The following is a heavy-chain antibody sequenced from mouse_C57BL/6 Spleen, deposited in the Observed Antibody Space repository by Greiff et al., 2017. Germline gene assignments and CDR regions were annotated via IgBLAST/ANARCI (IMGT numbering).Heavy chain of an antibody. CDR2: IDPSDSET. Sequence: QVQLQQPGAELVRPGSSVKLSCKASGYTFTSYWMHWVKQRPIQGLEWIGNIDPSDSETHYNQKFKDKATLTVDKSSSTAYMQLSSLTSEDSAVXYCARGGYPYFDYWGQGTTLTVSS. CDR1: GYTFTSYW. D-gene: IGHD2-2*01. V-gene: IGHV1-52*01. CDR3: ARGGYPYFDY. J-gene: IGHJ2*01.